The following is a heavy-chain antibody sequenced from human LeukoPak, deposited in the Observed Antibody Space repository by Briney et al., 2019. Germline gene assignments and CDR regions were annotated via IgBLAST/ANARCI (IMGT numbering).Heavy chain of an antibody. Sequence: GGSLRLSCAASGFTFSSNAMSWVRQAPGKGLEWLSAISGSGASTHYADSVKGWFTISRDNSKNTLYLQMNSLRAEDTAVYYCARYHTALNYWDQGTLVTASS. D-gene: IGHD5-18*01. J-gene: IGHJ4*02. V-gene: IGHV3-23*01. CDR3: ARYHTALNY. CDR2: ISGSGAST. CDR1: GFTFSSNA.